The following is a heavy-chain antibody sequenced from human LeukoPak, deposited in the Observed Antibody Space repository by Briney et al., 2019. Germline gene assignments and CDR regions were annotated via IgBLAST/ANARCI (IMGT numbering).Heavy chain of an antibody. J-gene: IGHJ6*02. CDR1: GFSFSSYG. CDR2: IRYDGSVT. D-gene: IGHD2/OR15-2a*01. V-gene: IGHV3-30*18. CDR3: AKCRATEYYGMDV. Sequence: GGSLRLSCAASGFSFSSYGMHWVRQAPGKGLEWVAVIRYDGSVTYYADSVKGRFTISRDNSKNMLNLQMNSLRSEDTAIYYCAKCRATEYYGMDVWGQGTTVTVSS.